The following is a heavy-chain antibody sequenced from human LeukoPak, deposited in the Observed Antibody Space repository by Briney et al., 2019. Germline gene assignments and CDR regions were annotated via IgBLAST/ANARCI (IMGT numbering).Heavy chain of an antibody. Sequence: GTPLRLSCAASGFSISSYAMSCVRQAATGGMELVSSMKGGGETFYAASVKGRFTLSRDLSRNTVFLQLTNLRVEDTARYYCARASCVSTADAVCWGQGTLVTVSS. CDR3: ARASCVSTADAVC. CDR2: MKGGGET. J-gene: IGHJ4*02. D-gene: IGHD2-21*01. V-gene: IGHV3-23*01. CDR1: GFSISSYA.